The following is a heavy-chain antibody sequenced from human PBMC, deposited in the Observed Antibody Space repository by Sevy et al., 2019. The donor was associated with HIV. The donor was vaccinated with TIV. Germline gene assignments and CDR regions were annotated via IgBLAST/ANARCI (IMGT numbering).Heavy chain of an antibody. CDR1: GYTLTKLS. J-gene: IGHJ4*02. V-gene: IGHV1-24*01. CDR3: ATAREYYSDNSGYLDY. Sequence: GPVKVSCKVSGYTLTKLSMHWVRQAPGQGLEWMGGFDPEDGETIYAPKFQGRVTMTEDTSTDTAYMELSSLRSEDTALYYCATAREYYSDNSGYLDYWGQGTLVTVSS. D-gene: IGHD3-22*01. CDR2: FDPEDGET.